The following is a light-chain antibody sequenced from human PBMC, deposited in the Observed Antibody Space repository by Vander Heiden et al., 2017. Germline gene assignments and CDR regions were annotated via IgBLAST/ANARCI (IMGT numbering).Light chain of an antibody. V-gene: IGKV1-39*01. CDR2: AAS. J-gene: IGKJ2*01. Sequence: DIQMTQSPSSLSASVGDRVTITCRTSQSISSYLNWYQQKPGKAPKLLIYAASSLQSGVPSSFSGSGSGTDFTLTISSLQPEDFATYYCQQSYSTPATFGPGTKLEIK. CDR3: QQSYSTPAT. CDR1: QSISSY.